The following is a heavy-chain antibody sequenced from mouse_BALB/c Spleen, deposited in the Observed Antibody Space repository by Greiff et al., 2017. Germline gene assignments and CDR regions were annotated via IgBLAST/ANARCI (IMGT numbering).Heavy chain of an antibody. D-gene: IGHD2-4*01. J-gene: IGHJ3*01. Sequence: EVKVEESGGGLVQPGGSMKLSCVASGFTFSNYWMNWVRQSPEKGLEWVAEISLKSNNYATHYAESVKGRFTISRDDSKSSVYLQMNNLRAEDTGIYYCTPIYYDYDEFAYWGQGTLVTVSA. CDR2: ISLKSNNYAT. V-gene: IGHV6-6*02. CDR3: TPIYYDYDEFAY. CDR1: GFTFSNYW.